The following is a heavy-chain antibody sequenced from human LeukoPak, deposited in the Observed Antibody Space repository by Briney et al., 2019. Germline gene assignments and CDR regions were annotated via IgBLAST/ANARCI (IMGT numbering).Heavy chain of an antibody. V-gene: IGHV4-59*01. CDR2: IYYSGST. CDR1: GGSISSYY. Sequence: SETLSLTCTVSGGSISSYYRSWIRQPPGKGLEWIGYIYYSGSTNYNPSLKSRVTISVDTSKNQFSLKLSSVTAADTAVYYCARLTYYDILTGYYFDYWGQGTLVTVSS. D-gene: IGHD3-9*01. CDR3: ARLTYYDILTGYYFDY. J-gene: IGHJ4*02.